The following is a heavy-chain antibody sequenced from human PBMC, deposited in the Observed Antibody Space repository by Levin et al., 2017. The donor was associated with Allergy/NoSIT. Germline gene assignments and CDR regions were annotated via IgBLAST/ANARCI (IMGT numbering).Heavy chain of an antibody. CDR1: GFTFSSYW. V-gene: IGHV3-7*01. CDR3: ARDKREMTTVTLDY. D-gene: IGHD4-17*01. CDR2: IKQDGSEK. Sequence: GGSLRLSCAASGFTFSSYWMSWVRQAPGKGLEWVANIKQDGSEKYYVDSVKGRFTISRDNAKNSLYLQMNSLRAEDTAVYYCARDKREMTTVTLDYWGQGTLVTVSS. J-gene: IGHJ4*02.